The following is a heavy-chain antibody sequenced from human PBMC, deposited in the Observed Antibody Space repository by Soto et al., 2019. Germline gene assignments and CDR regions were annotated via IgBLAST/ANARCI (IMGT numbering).Heavy chain of an antibody. CDR3: ARENYDFWSGYYISPYYYGMDV. Sequence: GGSLRLSCAASGFTFSSYWMSWVRQAPGKGLECVANIKQDGSEKYYVDSVKGRFTISRDNAKNSLYLQMNSLRAEDTAVYYCARENYDFWSGYYISPYYYGMDVWGQGTTVTVS. D-gene: IGHD3-3*01. J-gene: IGHJ6*02. CDR2: IKQDGSEK. CDR1: GFTFSSYW. V-gene: IGHV3-7*03.